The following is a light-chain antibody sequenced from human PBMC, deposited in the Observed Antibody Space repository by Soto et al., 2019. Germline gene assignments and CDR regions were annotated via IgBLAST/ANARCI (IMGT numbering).Light chain of an antibody. V-gene: IGKV3-20*01. CDR2: GAS. J-gene: IGKJ1*01. CDR3: QQYGSSGT. Sequence: EIVLTQSPATLSLSPGERATLSCRASQSVTTRLAWYQHKPGQAPRLLMSGASSRASGVPVRFSGSGSGTDFTLTISRLEPEDFAVYYCQQYGSSGTVGQGTKVDIK. CDR1: QSVTTR.